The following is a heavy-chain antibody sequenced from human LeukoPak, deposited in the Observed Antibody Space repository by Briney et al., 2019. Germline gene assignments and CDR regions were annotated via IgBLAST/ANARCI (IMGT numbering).Heavy chain of an antibody. J-gene: IGHJ4*02. V-gene: IGHV3-23*01. CDR3: AKDGDYEGSLDY. CDR1: GFTFSSYA. Sequence: GGSLRLSCAASGFTFSSYAMSWVRQAPGKGLECISGFSGSGGSTYYADSVKGRFTISRDNSKNTLYLQMNSLRAEDTALYYCAKDGDYEGSLDYWGQGTLVTVSS. D-gene: IGHD4-17*01. CDR2: FSGSGGST.